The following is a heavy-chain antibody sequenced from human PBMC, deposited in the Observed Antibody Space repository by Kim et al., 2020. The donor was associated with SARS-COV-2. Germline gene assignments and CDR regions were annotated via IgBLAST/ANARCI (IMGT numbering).Heavy chain of an antibody. V-gene: IGHV5-51*01. J-gene: IGHJ2*01. D-gene: IGHD6-13*01. CDR1: GYSFTSYW. CDR2: IYPGDSDT. Sequence: GESLKISCKGSGYSFTSYWIGWVRQMPGKGLEWMGIIYPGDSDTRYSPSFQGQVTISADKSISTAYLQWSSLKASDTAMYYCARSPASHSSPGVDWYFDLWGRGTLVTVSS. CDR3: ARSPASHSSPGVDWYFDL.